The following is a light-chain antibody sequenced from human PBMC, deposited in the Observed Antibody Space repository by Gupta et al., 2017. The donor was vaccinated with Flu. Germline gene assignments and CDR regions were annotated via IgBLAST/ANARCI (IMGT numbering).Light chain of an antibody. CDR1: QTVGRF. V-gene: IGKV3-11*01. CDR2: DAS. Sequence: GERAPLSCRASQTVGRFLVWYQQKPGQAPRLLMSDASTRATGIPARFGGSGSGTDFTLTISSLEPEDLAVYFCQQCADWPMTFGQGTRLEIK. J-gene: IGKJ5*01. CDR3: QQCADWPMT.